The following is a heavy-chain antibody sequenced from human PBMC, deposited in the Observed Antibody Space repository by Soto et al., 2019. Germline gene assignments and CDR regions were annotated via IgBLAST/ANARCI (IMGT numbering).Heavy chain of an antibody. CDR1: GYTFTSYD. J-gene: IGHJ3*02. V-gene: IGHV1-8*01. CDR2: MNPNSGNT. CDR3: ARGPVSLRFLEWFPDAFDI. Sequence: ASVKVSCKASGYTFTSYDINWVRQATGQGLEWMGWMNPNSGNTGYAQKFQGRVTMTRNTSISTAYMELSSLRSEDTAVYYCARGPVSLRFLEWFPDAFDIWGQGIMVT. D-gene: IGHD3-3*01.